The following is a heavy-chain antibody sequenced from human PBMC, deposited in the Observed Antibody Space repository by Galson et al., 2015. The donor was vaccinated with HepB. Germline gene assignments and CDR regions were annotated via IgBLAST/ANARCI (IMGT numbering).Heavy chain of an antibody. CDR3: ASGRGSRYFDALDM. CDR1: GFTFSGFS. Sequence: SLRLSCAASGFTFSGFSMHWVRQAPGKGLEWVAVISSDGYNKNYADSVKGRTTISRDNSKLMLYLQMNNLRAEDTAVYYCASGRGSRYFDALDMWGQGTMVTVSS. J-gene: IGHJ3*02. D-gene: IGHD3-10*01. V-gene: IGHV3-30-3*02. CDR2: ISSDGYNK.